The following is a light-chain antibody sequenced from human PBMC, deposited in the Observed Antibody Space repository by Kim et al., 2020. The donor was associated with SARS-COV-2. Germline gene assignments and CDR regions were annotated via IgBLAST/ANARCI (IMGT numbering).Light chain of an antibody. CDR3: QHHNNWPPYT. Sequence: VSHGESATLSCRASQTVGSHLAWYQQKPGQAPRLLIYSASTRATGIPPRFRGSGSGTEFTLTISSLQSEDSAIYYCQHHNNWPPYTFGQGTKLEI. CDR2: SAS. J-gene: IGKJ2*01. V-gene: IGKV3-15*01. CDR1: QTVGSH.